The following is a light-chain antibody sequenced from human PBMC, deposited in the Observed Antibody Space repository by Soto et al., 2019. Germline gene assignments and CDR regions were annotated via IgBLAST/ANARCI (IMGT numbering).Light chain of an antibody. CDR3: QQYNNWPLLT. Sequence: EVVLTQSPATLSVSPGERATLSCRASQSVSSNLAWYQQKPGQAPSLLIYGASTRATGIPARFSGSGYGTEFTLTISSLQSEDFAVYYCQQYNNWPLLTFGGGTKVDIK. CDR1: QSVSSN. J-gene: IGKJ4*01. V-gene: IGKV3-15*01. CDR2: GAS.